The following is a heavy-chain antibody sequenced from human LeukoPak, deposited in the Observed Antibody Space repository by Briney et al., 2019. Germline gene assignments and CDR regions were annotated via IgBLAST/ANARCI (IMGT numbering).Heavy chain of an antibody. D-gene: IGHD3-9*01. V-gene: IGHV1-2*02. CDR3: ARLTYSDILAGNH. CDR1: GYTFTDYF. CDR2: INPNSGVR. Sequence: ASVKVSCKASGYTFTDYFVHWVRQAPGQGLEWMGWINPNSGVRNYAQNFQGRVTMTSDASISTAYMELRRLRSDDTAVYYCARLTYSDILAGNHWGQGTLVTVSS. J-gene: IGHJ5*02.